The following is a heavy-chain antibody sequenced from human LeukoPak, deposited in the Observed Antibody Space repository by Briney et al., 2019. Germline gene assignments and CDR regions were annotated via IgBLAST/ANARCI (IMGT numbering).Heavy chain of an antibody. J-gene: IGHJ6*02. CDR2: IYYRGST. D-gene: IGHD6-19*01. Sequence: SETLSLTCTISGGSISGYYWSWIRQPPGKGLEWIGYIYYRGSTNYNPSLKSRVTISVDTSKNQFSLKLSSVTAADTAVYYCARVGGWGDYHYYGMDVCGQGTTVTVSS. V-gene: IGHV4-59*01. CDR1: GGSISGYY. CDR3: ARVGGWGDYHYYGMDV.